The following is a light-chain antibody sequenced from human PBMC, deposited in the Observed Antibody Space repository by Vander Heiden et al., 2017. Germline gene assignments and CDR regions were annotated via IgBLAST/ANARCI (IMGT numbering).Light chain of an antibody. CDR2: NNK. V-gene: IGLV1-44*01. CDR1: MSNIGSNP. CDR3: AAWEDSLKV. Sequence: QSVLTQPPSASGTPGQRVTISCSGGMSNIGSNPVAWYLQLPGTVLILLIYNNKQRPSGVPDRFSGSKSATSATLAISGLQTEDEAYYYCAAWEDSLKVFGGGTKLTVL. J-gene: IGLJ3*02.